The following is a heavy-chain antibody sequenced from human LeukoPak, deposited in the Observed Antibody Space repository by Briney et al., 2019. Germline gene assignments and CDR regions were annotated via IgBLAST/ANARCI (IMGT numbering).Heavy chain of an antibody. CDR2: ISYDGSNK. V-gene: IGHV3-30*18. CDR3: AKDRGYGYGGDFDY. D-gene: IGHD5-18*01. J-gene: IGHJ4*02. CDR1: GFTFSSYG. Sequence: GGSLRLSCAASGFTFSSYGMHWVRQAPGKGLEWVAVISYDGSNKYYADSVKGRFTISRDNSKNTLYLQMNSLRAEDTAVYYCAKDRGYGYGGDFDYWGQGTLVTVSS.